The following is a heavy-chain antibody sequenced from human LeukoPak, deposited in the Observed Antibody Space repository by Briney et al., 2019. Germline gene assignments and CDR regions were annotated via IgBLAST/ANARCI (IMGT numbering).Heavy chain of an antibody. CDR3: ARVSYSSSSIRFDP. V-gene: IGHV1-69*05. CDR2: IIPIFGTA. Sequence: SVKVSCKASGGTFSSYAISWVRQAPGQGLEWMGGIIPIFGTANYAQKLQGRVTMTTDTSTSTAYMELRSLRSDDTAVYYCARVSYSSSSIRFDPWGQGTLVTVSS. D-gene: IGHD6-6*01. J-gene: IGHJ5*02. CDR1: GGTFSSYA.